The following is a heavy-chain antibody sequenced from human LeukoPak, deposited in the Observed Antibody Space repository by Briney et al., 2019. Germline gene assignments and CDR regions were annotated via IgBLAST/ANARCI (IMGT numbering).Heavy chain of an antibody. CDR1: GGSFSGYY. J-gene: IGHJ6*03. D-gene: IGHD3-10*01. CDR3: ARSRLERNSGSYWSYYYYMDV. CDR2: VNHSGST. Sequence: PSETLSLTCAVYGGSFSGYYWSWIRQPPGKGLEWIGEVNHSGSTNYNPSLKSRVTTSVDTSKNQFSLKLSSVTAADTAVYYCARSRLERNSGSYWSYYYYMDVWGKGTTVTVSS. V-gene: IGHV4-34*01.